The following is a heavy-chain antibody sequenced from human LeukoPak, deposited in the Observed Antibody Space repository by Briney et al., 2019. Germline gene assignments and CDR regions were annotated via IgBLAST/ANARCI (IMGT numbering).Heavy chain of an antibody. Sequence: GGSLRLSCAASGFTFSSYSMSWVRQAPGKGLEWVGRIKSKTDGGTTEYAAPVKGRFTISRDDSKNTLYLQMNSLKTEDTAVYYCVSGGLVHEYWGQGTLVTVSS. CDR1: GFTFSSYS. D-gene: IGHD6-19*01. CDR2: IKSKTDGGTT. CDR3: VSGGLVHEY. V-gene: IGHV3-15*01. J-gene: IGHJ4*02.